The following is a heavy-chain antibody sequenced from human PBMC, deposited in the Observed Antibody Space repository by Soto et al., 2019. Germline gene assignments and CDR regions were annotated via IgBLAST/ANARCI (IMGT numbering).Heavy chain of an antibody. D-gene: IGHD1-26*01. CDR1: GFIFSNYV. CDR2: ISDSGVTS. CDR3: AKRPRALLTFDY. J-gene: IGHJ4*02. V-gene: IGHV3-23*04. Sequence: EVQLVDSGGGLVQPGGPLRLSCAASGFIFSNYVMSWVRQAPGKGLAWVSSISDSGVTSYYADSVKGRFTISRDNSKNTLYLQMNSLRAEDTAIYYCAKRPRALLTFDYWGQGTLVTVSS.